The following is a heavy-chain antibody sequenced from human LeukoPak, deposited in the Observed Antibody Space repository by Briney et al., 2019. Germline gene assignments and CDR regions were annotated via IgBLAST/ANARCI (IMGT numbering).Heavy chain of an antibody. Sequence: GGSLRLSCAASGFTFSNAWMNRVRQAPGKGLEWVGRIKSKTDGGTTDYAAPVKGRFTISRDDSKNTLYLQMNSLKTEDTAVYYCTTGKAAAGHYYYYGMDVWGQGTTVTVSS. CDR3: TTGKAAAGHYYYYGMDV. CDR2: IKSKTDGGTT. D-gene: IGHD6-13*01. CDR1: GFTFSNAW. V-gene: IGHV3-15*07. J-gene: IGHJ6*02.